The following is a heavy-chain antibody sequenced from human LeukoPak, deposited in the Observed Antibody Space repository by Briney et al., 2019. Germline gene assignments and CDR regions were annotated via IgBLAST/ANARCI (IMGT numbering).Heavy chain of an antibody. J-gene: IGHJ5*02. CDR1: GYTFTGYY. CDR3: ARDQSSSSWYSGFDP. CDR2: INPNSGGT. D-gene: IGHD6-13*01. Sequence: ASVKVSCKASGYTFTGYYMHWVRQAPGQGLEWMGWINPNSGGTNYAQKFQGRVTMTRDTSISTAYMELSRLRSDDTAVYYCARDQSSSSWYSGFDPWGQGTLVTVSS. V-gene: IGHV1-2*02.